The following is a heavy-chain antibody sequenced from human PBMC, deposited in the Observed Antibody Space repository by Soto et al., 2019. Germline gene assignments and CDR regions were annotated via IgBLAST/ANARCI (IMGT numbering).Heavy chain of an antibody. J-gene: IGHJ5*02. CDR1: GGSFSGYY. CDR3: ARSSYFWSGLNWFDP. CDR2: INHSGST. V-gene: IGHV4-34*01. Sequence: SETLSLTCAVYGGSFSGYYWSWIRQPPGKGLEWIGEINHSGSTNYNPSLKSRVTISVDRSKNQFSLKLSSVTAADTAVYYCARSSYFWSGLNWFDPWGQGTLVTVSS. D-gene: IGHD3-3*01.